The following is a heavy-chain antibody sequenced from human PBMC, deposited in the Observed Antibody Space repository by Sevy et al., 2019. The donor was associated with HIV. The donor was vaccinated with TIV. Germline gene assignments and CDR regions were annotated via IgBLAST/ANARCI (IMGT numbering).Heavy chain of an antibody. D-gene: IGHD2-15*01. V-gene: IGHV3-21*01. CDR1: GFTFSSHS. J-gene: IGHJ4*02. CDR2: ITSSSYYI. Sequence: GGSLRLSCAASGFTFSSHSMNWVRQAPGKGLEWVSSITSSSYYIYYADSVKGRFTISRDNAKNSLYLQMNSLRAEDTAVYYCARVFCSGGSCSFDYWGQGTLVTVSS. CDR3: ARVFCSGGSCSFDY.